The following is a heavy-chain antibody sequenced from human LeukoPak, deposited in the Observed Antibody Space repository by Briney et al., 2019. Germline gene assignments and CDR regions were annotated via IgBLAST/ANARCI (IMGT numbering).Heavy chain of an antibody. D-gene: IGHD2-2*01. V-gene: IGHV1-2*06. CDR2: INPNSGGT. J-gene: IGHJ6*02. CDR3: ARVGGYCSSTSCSRWNYGMDV. Sequence: ASVKVSCKASGYTFTGYYMHWVRQAPGQGLEWMGRINPNSGGTNYAQKFQGRVTMTRDTSISTAYMELSRLRSDDTAVYYCARVGGYCSSTSCSRWNYGMDVWGQGTTVTVSS. CDR1: GYTFTGYY.